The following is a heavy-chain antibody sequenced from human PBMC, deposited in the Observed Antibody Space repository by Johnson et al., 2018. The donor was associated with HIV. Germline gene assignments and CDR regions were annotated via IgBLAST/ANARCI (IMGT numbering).Heavy chain of an antibody. CDR3: AKDGYRAALDV. Sequence: MLLVESGGGLVKPGGSLSLSCAASGFTFSNAWMSWVRQAPGRGLEWVGRIKSKTDGGTTDYAAPVKGRFTISRDNSKNTLYLQMSRLRPEDTAVHYCAKDGYRAALDVWGQGTMVTVST. CDR2: IKSKTDGGTT. CDR1: GFTFSNAW. J-gene: IGHJ3*01. D-gene: IGHD5-24*01. V-gene: IGHV3-15*01.